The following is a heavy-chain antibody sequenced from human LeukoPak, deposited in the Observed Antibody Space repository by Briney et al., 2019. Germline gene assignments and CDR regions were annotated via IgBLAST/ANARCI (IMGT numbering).Heavy chain of an antibody. CDR3: ARGRSSGWPHYYYGMDV. CDR1: GFTVSSSY. D-gene: IGHD6-19*01. Sequence: GGSLRLSCAASGFTVSSSYMSWVRQAPGKGLEWVSVIYSGGSTYYADSVKGRFTISRDNSKNTLYLQMNSLRAEDTAVYYCARGRSSGWPHYYYGMDVWGQGTTVTVSS. J-gene: IGHJ6*02. V-gene: IGHV3-66*01. CDR2: IYSGGST.